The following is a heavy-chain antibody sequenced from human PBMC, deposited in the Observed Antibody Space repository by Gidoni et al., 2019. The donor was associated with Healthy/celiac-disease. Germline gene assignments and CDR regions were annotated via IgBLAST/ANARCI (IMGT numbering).Heavy chain of an antibody. D-gene: IGHD6-13*01. CDR3: ARASQQGETAIAAAGT. Sequence: QVQLVESGGGVVQPGRSLRLSCAASGFPFSSYGMHWVRQAPGKGLEWVAVIWYDGSNKYYADSVKGRFTISRDNSKNTLYLQMNSLRAEDTAVYYCARASQQGETAIAAAGTWGQGTLVTVSS. CDR1: GFPFSSYG. V-gene: IGHV3-33*01. CDR2: IWYDGSNK. J-gene: IGHJ5*02.